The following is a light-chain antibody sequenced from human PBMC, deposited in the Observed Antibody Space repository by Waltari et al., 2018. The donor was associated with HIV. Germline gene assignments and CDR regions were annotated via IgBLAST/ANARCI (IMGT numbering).Light chain of an antibody. CDR3: TSYASITSWV. J-gene: IGLJ3*02. V-gene: IGLV2-14*03. CDR1: RSDVGDLNF. Sequence: QSALTQPASVSGSPGQSITISCTGTRSDVGDLNFVSWYQQHPGKAPKLMIYDVSHRSSGIPDRFSGSKSDNTASLTISGLQAEDEADYYCTSYASITSWVFGGGTKVTVL. CDR2: DVS.